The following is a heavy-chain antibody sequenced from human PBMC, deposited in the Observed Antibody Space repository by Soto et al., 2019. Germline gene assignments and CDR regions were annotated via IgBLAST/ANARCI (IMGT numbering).Heavy chain of an antibody. D-gene: IGHD3-3*01. CDR2: IIPIFGTA. Sequence: AVKVSCKASGGTFSSYAISWVRQAPGQGLEWMGGIIPIFGTANYAQKFQGRVKITADECTSTAYMELSSLRSEATAVYYCARVLPKGEYDFRSGLHWFDPWGQGTLATVSS. CDR3: ARVLPKGEYDFRSGLHWFDP. J-gene: IGHJ5*02. CDR1: GGTFSSYA. V-gene: IGHV1-69*13.